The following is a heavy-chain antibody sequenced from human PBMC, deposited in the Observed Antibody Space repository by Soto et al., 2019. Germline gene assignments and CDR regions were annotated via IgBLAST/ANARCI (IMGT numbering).Heavy chain of an antibody. V-gene: IGHV4-61*01. J-gene: IGHJ6*02. CDR3: ARAVVTNYYYGMDV. D-gene: IGHD2-15*01. CDR1: GGSVSSGSYY. Sequence: PFETLSLTCTVSGGSVSSGSYYWSWIRQPPGKGLEWIGYIYYSGSTNYNPSLKSRVTISVDTSKNQFSLKLSSVTAADTAVYYCARAVVTNYYYGMDVWGQGTTVTV. CDR2: IYYSGST.